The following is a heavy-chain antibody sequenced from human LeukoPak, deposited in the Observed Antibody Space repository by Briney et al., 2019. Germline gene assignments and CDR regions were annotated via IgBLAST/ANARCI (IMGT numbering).Heavy chain of an antibody. CDR1: GYTFTSYG. J-gene: IGHJ6*02. CDR3: ARDGVASSSDYYYYGMDV. Sequence: GASVKVSCKASGYTFTSYGISWVRQAPGQGLEWMGWISAYNGNTNYAQKLQGRVTMTTDTSTSTAYMELRSLRSDDTAVYYCARDGVASSSDYYYYGMDVWGQGTTATVSS. CDR2: ISAYNGNT. V-gene: IGHV1-18*01. D-gene: IGHD6-19*01.